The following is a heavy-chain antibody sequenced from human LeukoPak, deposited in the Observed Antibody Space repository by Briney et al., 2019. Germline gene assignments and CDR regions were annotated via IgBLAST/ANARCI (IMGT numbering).Heavy chain of an antibody. D-gene: IGHD3-10*01. CDR2: IYYSGST. Sequence: SQTLSLMCAVDAASFSGYYWGWIRQPPGKGLEWLGSIYYSGSTYYNPSLKSRVTISVDTSKNQFSLKLSSVTAADTAVYYCARHPYLWFGELCDNYWGQGTLVTVS. V-gene: IGHV4-39*01. J-gene: IGHJ4*02. CDR3: ARHPYLWFGELCDNY. CDR1: AASFSGYY.